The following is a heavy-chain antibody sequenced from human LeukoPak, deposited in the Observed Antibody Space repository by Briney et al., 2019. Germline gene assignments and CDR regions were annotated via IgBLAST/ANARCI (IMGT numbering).Heavy chain of an antibody. CDR1: GDSISSYY. CDR2: VYTSGST. V-gene: IGHV4-4*07. J-gene: IGHJ6*03. CDR3: ARDSLELTAEPMDV. Sequence: SETLSLTCTVSGDSISSYYWSWIRQPAGKGLEWIGRVYTSGSTNYNPSLKSRVTMSVDTSKNQFSLKLSSVTAADTAVYYCARDSLELTAEPMDVWGKGTTVTVSS. D-gene: IGHD1-7*01.